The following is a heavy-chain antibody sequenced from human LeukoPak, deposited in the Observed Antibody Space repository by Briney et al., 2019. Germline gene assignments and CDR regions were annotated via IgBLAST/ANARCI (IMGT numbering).Heavy chain of an antibody. Sequence: GGSLRLSCAASGFTFSSYSMNWVRQAPGKGLEWVSSISSSSSNIYYADSVKVRFTISRDNAKNSLYLQMNSLRVEDTAVYYCARCTTGRTFGSLREIKRSREIDYWGQGTLVTVSS. CDR1: GFTFSSYS. CDR2: ISSSSSNI. V-gene: IGHV3-21*01. D-gene: IGHD1-1*01. CDR3: ARCTTGRTFGSLREIKRSREIDY. J-gene: IGHJ4*02.